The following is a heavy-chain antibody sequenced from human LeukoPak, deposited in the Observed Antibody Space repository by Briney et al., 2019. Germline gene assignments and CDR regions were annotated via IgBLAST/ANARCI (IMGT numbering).Heavy chain of an antibody. Sequence: SETLSLTCSVSGGSISSSSYYWGWIRQPPGKGLEWIGDIYYSGGTYYNPSLKSRVTIFVDTSKNQFSLKLSSVTAADTAVYYCARRGDSFPTFDYWGQGTLVTVSS. D-gene: IGHD3-10*01. J-gene: IGHJ4*02. CDR1: GGSISSSSYY. CDR3: ARRGDSFPTFDY. CDR2: IYYSGGT. V-gene: IGHV4-39*01.